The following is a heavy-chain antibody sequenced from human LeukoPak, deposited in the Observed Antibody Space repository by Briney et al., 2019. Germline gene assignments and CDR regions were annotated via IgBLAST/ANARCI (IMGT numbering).Heavy chain of an antibody. J-gene: IGHJ4*02. CDR1: GYSFSSYW. D-gene: IGHD3-22*01. CDR2: IYPGDSDT. V-gene: IGHV5-51*01. CDR3: ARHERTYYDSSGYLPIDY. Sequence: GESLKISCKGSGYSFSSYWIGWVRQMPGKGLEWMGIIYPGDSDTRYSPSFQGQVTISADKSISTAYLQWSSLKAPDTAMYYCARHERTYYDSSGYLPIDYWGQGTLVTVSS.